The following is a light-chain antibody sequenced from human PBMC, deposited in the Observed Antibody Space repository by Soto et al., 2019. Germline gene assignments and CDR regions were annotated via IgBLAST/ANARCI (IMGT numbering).Light chain of an antibody. V-gene: IGKV3-11*01. CDR2: GAF. Sequence: LKQSAAILSLSQGERAKLSCRASASVTIYLAWYQQRPGQAPRLLIYGAFNRATGIPARFSGSGSGTDFTLTISSLAPEDSEVYYCQQRNVWPPVTFGQGTRLQ. CDR1: ASVTIY. J-gene: IGKJ5*01. CDR3: QQRNVWPPVT.